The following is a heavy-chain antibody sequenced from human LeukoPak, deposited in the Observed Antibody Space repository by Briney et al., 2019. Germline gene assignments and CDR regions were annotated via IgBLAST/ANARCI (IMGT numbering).Heavy chain of an antibody. Sequence: SVKVSCKASGGTFNSFGINWVRQAPGQGLEWLGRIIPIVGITNYAQKFQGRVTIIADNSTRTAYMELSSLTSEDTAVYYCARGLHFTMVRGGTTNYYYGMDVWGQGTPVTVSS. J-gene: IGHJ6*02. CDR3: ARGLHFTMVRGGTTNYYYGMDV. V-gene: IGHV1-69*04. CDR1: GGTFNSFG. D-gene: IGHD3-10*01. CDR2: IIPIVGIT.